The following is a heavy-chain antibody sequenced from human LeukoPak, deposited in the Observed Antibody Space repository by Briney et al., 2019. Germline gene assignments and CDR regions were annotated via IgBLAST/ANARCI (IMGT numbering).Heavy chain of an antibody. J-gene: IGHJ3*02. Sequence: GAPVKVSCKASGGTFSSYAISWVRQAPGQGLEWMGGIIPIFGTANYAQKFQGRVTITADESTSTAYMELSSLRSEDTAVYYCARSMVRGVILPDAFDIWGQGTMVTVSS. V-gene: IGHV1-69*13. CDR2: IIPIFGTA. CDR3: ARSMVRGVILPDAFDI. D-gene: IGHD3-10*01. CDR1: GGTFSSYA.